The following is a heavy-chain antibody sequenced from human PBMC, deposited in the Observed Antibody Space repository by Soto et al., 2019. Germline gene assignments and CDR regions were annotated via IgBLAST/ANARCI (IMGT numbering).Heavy chain of an antibody. V-gene: IGHV4-59*01. D-gene: IGHD2-2*03. J-gene: IGHJ4*02. CDR2: IYYSGNT. Sequence: PSETLSLTCTVSSGAISSYYWNWIRQPPGKGLEWIGSIYYSGNTNYSPSLKSRVTISVDTSKKQFSLKLTSVTAADTAMYYCASGYCSSNSCYEFDYWGQGTLVTVS. CDR3: ASGYCSSNSCYEFDY. CDR1: SGAISSYY.